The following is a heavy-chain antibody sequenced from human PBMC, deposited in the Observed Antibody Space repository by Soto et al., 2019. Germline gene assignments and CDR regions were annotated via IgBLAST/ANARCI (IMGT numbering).Heavy chain of an antibody. CDR2: IYAGGTTT. CDR1: GFIFSNYA. D-gene: IGHD3-10*01. J-gene: IGHJ4*02. CDR3: AKDLIRGDGYVDFNY. Sequence: EVELLESGGGLVQPGGSLRLSCAASGFIFSNYAMFWVRQAPGKGLDWVSTIYAGGTTTHYAESVKGRFTNSRDNSNNRLYLQLNNLRAEDTAVYFCAKDLIRGDGYVDFNYWGQGTLVTVSS. V-gene: IGHV3-23*03.